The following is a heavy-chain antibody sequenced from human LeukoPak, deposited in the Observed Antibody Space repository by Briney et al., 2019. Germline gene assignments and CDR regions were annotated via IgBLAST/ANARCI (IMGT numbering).Heavy chain of an antibody. CDR3: ARAALTDYGDYVSWFDP. V-gene: IGHV3-7*01. J-gene: IGHJ5*02. CDR1: GFTFNYYW. CDR2: IKEDGSEN. Sequence: GGSLRLSCVASGFTFNYYWMSWVRQAPGKGLEWVANIKEDGSENYSVDSVKGRFTISRDNAKSSLYLQMNSLRAEDTAVYYCARAALTDYGDYVSWFDPWGQGTLVTVSS. D-gene: IGHD4-17*01.